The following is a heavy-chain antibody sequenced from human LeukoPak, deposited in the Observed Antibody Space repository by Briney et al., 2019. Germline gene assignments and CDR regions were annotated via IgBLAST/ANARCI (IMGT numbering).Heavy chain of an antibody. CDR1: GFTFTNHA. D-gene: IGHD3-9*01. CDR3: GKETYYDVLTGYFGGGLT. Sequence: GGSLRLSCAASGFTFTNHAMSWVRQAPGKGLEWISTISGSNGNTYYADSVKGRFTISRDNSKNTLYLQTNSLRAEDTAVYYCGKETYYDVLTGYFGGGLTWGQGTLVTVSS. J-gene: IGHJ5*02. CDR2: ISGSNGNT. V-gene: IGHV3-23*01.